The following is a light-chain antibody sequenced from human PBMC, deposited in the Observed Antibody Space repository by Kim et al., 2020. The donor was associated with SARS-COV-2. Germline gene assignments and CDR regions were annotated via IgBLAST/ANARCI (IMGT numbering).Light chain of an antibody. V-gene: IGKV1-5*03. J-gene: IGKJ1*01. CDR2: KAS. Sequence: DIQMTQSPSTLSASVGDRVTITCRASQSISSWLAWYQQKPGKAPKLLIYKASSLESGVPSRFSGSGSGTEFTLTISSLQPDDSATYYCQQYDRYSGTFGQGTKVDIK. CDR1: QSISSW. CDR3: QQYDRYSGT.